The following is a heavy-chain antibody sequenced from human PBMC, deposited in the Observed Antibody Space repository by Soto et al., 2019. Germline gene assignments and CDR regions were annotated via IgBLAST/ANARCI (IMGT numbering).Heavy chain of an antibody. D-gene: IGHD6-19*01. CDR3: ARREAVAGANDY. J-gene: IGHJ4*02. Sequence: EVQLLESGGGLVQPGGSLRLSCAASGFTFSNFPMSWVRQAPGKGLEWVSLISAINTGTYYADSVKGRFTISRDNSKNTLYLQMNSLRAEYTAIYFCARREAVAGANDYWGQGTLVTVSS. CDR2: ISAINTGT. V-gene: IGHV3-23*01. CDR1: GFTFSNFP.